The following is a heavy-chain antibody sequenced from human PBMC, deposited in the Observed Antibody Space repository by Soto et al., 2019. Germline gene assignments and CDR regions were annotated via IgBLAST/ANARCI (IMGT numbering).Heavy chain of an antibody. D-gene: IGHD6-13*01. J-gene: IGHJ4*02. Sequence: SQTLSLTCAISGDSVSTNSATWDWIRQSPSRGLEWLGRTYYRSKWYNDYAVSVKGRITINPDTANNQFSLQLNSVTPEDTAVYYCARGSYTSTWYWGQGTLVTVSS. CDR1: GDSVSTNSAT. CDR2: TYYRSKWYN. V-gene: IGHV6-1*01. CDR3: ARGSYTSTWY.